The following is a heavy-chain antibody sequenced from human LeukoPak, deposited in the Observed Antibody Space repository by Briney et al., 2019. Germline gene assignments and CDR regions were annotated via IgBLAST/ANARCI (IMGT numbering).Heavy chain of an antibody. Sequence: ASVTVSCKASGYAFTGYYMHWVRQAPGQGLEWMGWINPNSGGTNYAQKFQGRVTMTRDTSISTAYMELSRLRSDDTAVYYCARDGCGGDCYPAFDYYYMDVWGKGTTVTVSS. CDR2: INPNSGGT. CDR3: ARDGCGGDCYPAFDYYYMDV. V-gene: IGHV1-2*02. J-gene: IGHJ6*03. D-gene: IGHD2-21*02. CDR1: GYAFTGYY.